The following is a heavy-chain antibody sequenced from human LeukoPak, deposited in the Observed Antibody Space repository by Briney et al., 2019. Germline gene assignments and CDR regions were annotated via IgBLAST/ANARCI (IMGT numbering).Heavy chain of an antibody. Sequence: GGSLRLSCAVSGFSINNYWMTWYRQAPGKGLECVAHIKGDASEKHYVDSVKGRFPISRDNAENSLYLQMNSLRAEDTAVYYCARQAGVTWGQGTLVTVSS. D-gene: IGHD6-19*01. CDR1: GFSINNYW. V-gene: IGHV3-7*01. CDR3: ARQAGVT. CDR2: IKGDASEK. J-gene: IGHJ5*02.